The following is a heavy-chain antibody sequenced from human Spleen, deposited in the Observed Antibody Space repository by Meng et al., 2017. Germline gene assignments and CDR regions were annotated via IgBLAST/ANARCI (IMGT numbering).Heavy chain of an antibody. CDR2: INWNSGSI. CDR1: GFTFDDHA. J-gene: IGHJ4*02. D-gene: IGHD1-26*01. Sequence: SLKISCAASGFTFDDHAMHWVRQAPGKGLEWVSGINWNSGSIDYADSVKGRFTISRDNAKNALYLQMNSLRAEDTALYYCAKDYVGAFSLGPLDYWGQGTLVTVSS. CDR3: AKDYVGAFSLGPLDY. V-gene: IGHV3-9*01.